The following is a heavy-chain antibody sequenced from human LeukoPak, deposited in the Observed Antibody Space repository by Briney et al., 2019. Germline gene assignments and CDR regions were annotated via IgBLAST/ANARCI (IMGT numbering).Heavy chain of an antibody. CDR2: IYYSGST. CDR1: GFTFSSYSMN. V-gene: IGHV4-39*01. CDR3: ASPYYYGSGSYGFDY. J-gene: IGHJ4*02. Sequence: PGGSLRLSCGASGFTFSSYSMNWARQPPGKGLEWIGSIYYSGSTYYNPSLKSRVTISVDTSKNQFSLKLSSVTAADTAVYYCASPYYYGSGSYGFDYWGQGTLVTVSS. D-gene: IGHD3-10*01.